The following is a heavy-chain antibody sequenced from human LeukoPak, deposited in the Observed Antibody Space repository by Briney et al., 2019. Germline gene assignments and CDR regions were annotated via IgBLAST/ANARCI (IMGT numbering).Heavy chain of an antibody. V-gene: IGHV1-2*02. CDR2: INPNSGGT. D-gene: IGHD2-2*01. CDR1: GYTFTGYY. J-gene: IGHJ6*03. Sequence: ASVKVSCKASGYTFTGYYMHWVRQAPGQGLEWMGWINPNSGGTNYAQKFQGRVTMTRDTSISTAYMELSRLRSDDTAVYYCARGSRTFYCSSTSCPYYYYMDVWGKGTTVTVSS. CDR3: ARGSRTFYCSSTSCPYYYYMDV.